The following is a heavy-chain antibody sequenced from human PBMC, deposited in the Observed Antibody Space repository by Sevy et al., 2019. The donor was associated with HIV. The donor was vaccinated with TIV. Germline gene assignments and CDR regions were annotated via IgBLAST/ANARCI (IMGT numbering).Heavy chain of an antibody. D-gene: IGHD3-10*01. J-gene: IGHJ4*02. CDR3: ARDNFFPIMVSMVRGALSYYFDY. V-gene: IGHV3-33*01. CDR1: GFTFSNYG. Sequence: GGSLRLSCAASGFTFSNYGMHWVRQAPGKGLEWVAVIWYDGINRYYADSVKGRFTISRDNSKNTLYLQMNRLRAQDTRVYYGARDNFFPIMVSMVRGALSYYFDYWGQGTLVTVSS. CDR2: IWYDGINR.